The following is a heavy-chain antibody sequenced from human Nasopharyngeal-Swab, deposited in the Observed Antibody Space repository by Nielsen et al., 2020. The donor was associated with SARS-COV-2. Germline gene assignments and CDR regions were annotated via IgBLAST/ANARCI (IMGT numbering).Heavy chain of an antibody. D-gene: IGHD2-21*02. CDR3: ARTYNSDWTGWFDP. V-gene: IGHV4-59*13. CDR1: GGSISRYY. CDR2: IYHTGAT. Sequence: SETLSLTCTVSGGSISRYYWNWIRQPPGKGLEWLGYIYHTGATKYNPSLRSRVSISADTSKNQFSLKLNSLTAADTAIYYCARTYNSDWTGWFDPWGQGTLVTVSS. J-gene: IGHJ5*02.